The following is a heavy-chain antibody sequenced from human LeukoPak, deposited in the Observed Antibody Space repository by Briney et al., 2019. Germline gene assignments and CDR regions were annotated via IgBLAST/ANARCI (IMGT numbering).Heavy chain of an antibody. CDR1: GYTFTSYA. J-gene: IGHJ4*02. V-gene: IGHV1-3*01. Sequence: ASVKVSCKASGYTFTSYAMHWVRRAPGQRLEWMGWINAGNGNTKYSQKFQGRVTITRDTSASTAYMELSSLRSEDTAVYYCARAPYYYDSSGYSLDYWGQGTLVTVSS. CDR2: INAGNGNT. CDR3: ARAPYYYDSSGYSLDY. D-gene: IGHD3-22*01.